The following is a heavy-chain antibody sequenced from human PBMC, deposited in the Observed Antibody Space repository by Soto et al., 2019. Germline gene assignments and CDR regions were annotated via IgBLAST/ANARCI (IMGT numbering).Heavy chain of an antibody. CDR2: INPSGGST. D-gene: IGHD6-13*01. Sequence: ASVKVSCKASGYTFTSYYMHWVRQAPGQGLEWMGIINPSGGSTSYAQKFQGRVTMTRDTSTSTVYMELSSLRSEDTAVYYCARDLPGYSSSWDAFDIWGQGTMVPVSS. CDR3: ARDLPGYSSSWDAFDI. J-gene: IGHJ3*02. V-gene: IGHV1-46*03. CDR1: GYTFTSYY.